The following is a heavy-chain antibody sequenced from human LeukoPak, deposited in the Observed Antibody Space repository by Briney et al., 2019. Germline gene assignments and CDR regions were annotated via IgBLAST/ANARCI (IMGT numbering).Heavy chain of an antibody. Sequence: ASVKVSCMASGYTFTSYAMHWVRQAPGQRLEWMGLINAGNGNTKYSQKFQGRVTITRDTSASTAYMELSSLRSEDTAVYYCARGGASKAFDIWGQGTMVTVSS. CDR2: INAGNGNT. D-gene: IGHD3-16*01. V-gene: IGHV1-3*01. CDR1: GYTFTSYA. J-gene: IGHJ3*02. CDR3: ARGGASKAFDI.